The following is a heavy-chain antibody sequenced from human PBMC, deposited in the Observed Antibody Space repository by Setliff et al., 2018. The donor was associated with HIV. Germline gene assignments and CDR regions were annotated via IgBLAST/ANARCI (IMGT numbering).Heavy chain of an antibody. Sequence: SETLSLTCTVSGGSFSNFFWNWIRQPPGKGLEWIGYIYYSGSTYYSPSLKSRVTISEDTSKNQFSLKMRSVTAADTAVYYCATSPAGEILGSRPFYFDYWGQGTLVTVSS. J-gene: IGHJ4*02. V-gene: IGHV4-59*06. CDR3: ATSPAGEILGSRPFYFDY. CDR1: GGSFSNFF. CDR2: IYYSGST. D-gene: IGHD3-10*01.